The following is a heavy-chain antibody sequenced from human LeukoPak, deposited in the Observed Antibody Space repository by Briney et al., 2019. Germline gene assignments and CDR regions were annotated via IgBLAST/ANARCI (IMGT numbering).Heavy chain of an antibody. Sequence: PGGSLTLSSAGSGFTFSSYAISTGCQGPGPRLERVSVSSDRGDYTSDADSVWGRFTISRHNSRNTLYLQMISLRPEDTAVYYCAKDTSIGKYCTNGVCSPFDHWGQGTLVTVSS. J-gene: IGHJ4*02. D-gene: IGHD2-8*01. CDR2: SSDRGDYT. CDR3: AKDTSIGKYCTNGVCSPFDH. V-gene: IGHV3-23*01. CDR1: GFTFSSYA.